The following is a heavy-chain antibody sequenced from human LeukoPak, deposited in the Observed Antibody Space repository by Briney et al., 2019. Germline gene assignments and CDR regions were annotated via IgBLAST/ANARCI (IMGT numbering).Heavy chain of an antibody. D-gene: IGHD6-19*01. CDR2: IYPGDSDT. V-gene: IGHV5-51*01. J-gene: IGHJ4*02. Sequence: GESLKISCKGSGYSFTSYWIGWVRQMPGKGLEWMGIIYPGDSDTRYSPSFQGQVTMTRDTSISTAYMELSRLRSDDTAVYYCARRLVAGTPLGYWGQGTLVTVSS. CDR3: ARRLVAGTPLGY. CDR1: GYSFTSYW.